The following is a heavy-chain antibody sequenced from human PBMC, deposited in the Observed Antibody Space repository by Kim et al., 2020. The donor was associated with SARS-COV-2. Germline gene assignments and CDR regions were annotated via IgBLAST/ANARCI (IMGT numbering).Heavy chain of an antibody. CDR1: GFTFSSYA. CDR2: ISYDGSNK. CDR3: ARSIDTAMVTHCYYYGMDV. D-gene: IGHD5-18*01. V-gene: IGHV3-30-3*01. J-gene: IGHJ6*02. Sequence: GGSLRLSCAASGFTFSSYAMHWVRQAPGKGLEWVAVISYDGSNKYYADSVKGRFTISRDNSKNTLYLQMNSLRAEDTAVYYCARSIDTAMVTHCYYYGMDVWGQGTTVTVSS.